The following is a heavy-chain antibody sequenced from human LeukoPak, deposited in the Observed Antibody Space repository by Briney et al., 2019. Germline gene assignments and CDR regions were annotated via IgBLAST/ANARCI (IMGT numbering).Heavy chain of an antibody. CDR1: KFSLGNYW. V-gene: IGHV3-7*01. D-gene: IGHD1-14*01. CDR2: IKHDGNEK. J-gene: IGHJ4*02. Sequence: PGGSLRLXCVDSKFSLGNYWMAWVRPAPGKGLEWVANIKHDGNEKYYVDSVRGRFTISRDNAENSLYLQMNSLRAEDTAIYFCARHMPAVGTTPFDYWGQGTLVTVSS. CDR3: ARHMPAVGTTPFDY.